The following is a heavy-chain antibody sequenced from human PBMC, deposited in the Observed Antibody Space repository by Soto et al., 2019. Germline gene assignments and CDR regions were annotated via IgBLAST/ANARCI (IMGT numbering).Heavy chain of an antibody. CDR3: ARVGGYDFWSGYYTYYYYYGMDV. J-gene: IGHJ6*02. Sequence: EASVKVSCKASGYTFTSYGISWVRQAPGQGLEWMGWISAYNGNTNYAQKLQGRVTMTTDTSTSTAYMELRSLRSDDTAVYYCARVGGYDFWSGYYTYYYYYGMDVWGQGTTVTVSS. V-gene: IGHV1-18*04. CDR2: ISAYNGNT. CDR1: GYTFTSYG. D-gene: IGHD3-3*01.